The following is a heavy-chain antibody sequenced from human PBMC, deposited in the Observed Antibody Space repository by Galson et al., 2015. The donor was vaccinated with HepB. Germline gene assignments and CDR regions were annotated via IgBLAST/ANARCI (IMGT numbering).Heavy chain of an antibody. Sequence: SLRLSCAASGFTFNSQWMSWVRQAPGRGLEWVANIKEDGTVKFYLDSVKGRFTISRDNAKDSLYLRMNSLRDEDTAVYYCARAYTWGQGTLVTVSS. CDR1: GFTFNSQW. V-gene: IGHV3-7*01. D-gene: IGHD2-21*01. CDR3: ARAYT. J-gene: IGHJ5*02. CDR2: IKEDGTVK.